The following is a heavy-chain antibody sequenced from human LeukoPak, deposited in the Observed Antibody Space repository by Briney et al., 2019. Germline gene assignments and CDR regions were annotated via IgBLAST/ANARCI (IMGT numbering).Heavy chain of an antibody. CDR3: TRDYYDSSGYLADDQH. V-gene: IGHV6-1*01. CDR1: GDSVSSSSAA. CDR2: TYYRSKWYN. Sequence: SQTLSLTCAISGDSVSSSSAAWNWIRQSPSRGLEWLGRTYYRSKWYNNYAPFVKSRITINPDTSKNQFSLQLNSVTPEDTAVYYCTRDYYDSSGYLADDQHWGQGTLVTVSS. D-gene: IGHD3-22*01. J-gene: IGHJ1*01.